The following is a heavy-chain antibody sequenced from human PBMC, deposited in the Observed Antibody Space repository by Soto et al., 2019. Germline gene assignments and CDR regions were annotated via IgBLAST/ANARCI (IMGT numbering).Heavy chain of an antibody. Sequence: PSLTCAVYGGSFSSYYWSWIRQPPGKGLEWIGYIYYSGSTNYNPSLKSRVTISVDTSKNQFSLKLSSVTAADTAVYHCARERYQLLSYGMDVWGQGTTVTVSS. CDR3: ARERYQLLSYGMDV. CDR1: GGSFSSYY. D-gene: IGHD2-2*01. CDR2: IYYSGST. J-gene: IGHJ6*02. V-gene: IGHV4-59*01.